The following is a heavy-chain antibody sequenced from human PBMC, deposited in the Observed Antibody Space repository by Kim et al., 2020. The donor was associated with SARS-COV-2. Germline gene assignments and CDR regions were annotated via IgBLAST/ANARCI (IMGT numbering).Heavy chain of an antibody. CDR2: K. Sequence: KYNAGAGKGRFTIARDNAKNSLYLQMHSLRAEDTAVYYWARDLFGGAKGYWGQGTLVTVSS. CDR3: ARDLFGGAKGY. D-gene: IGHD3-16*01. V-gene: IGHV3-21*01. J-gene: IGHJ4*02.